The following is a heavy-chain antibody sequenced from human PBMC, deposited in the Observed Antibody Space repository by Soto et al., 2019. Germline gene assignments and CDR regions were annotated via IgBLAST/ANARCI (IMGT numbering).Heavy chain of an antibody. D-gene: IGHD6-13*01. Sequence: GGSLRLSCAASGFTFSSYAMSWVRQAPGKGLEWVSAISGSGGSTYYADSVKGRFTISRDNSKNTLYLQMNSLRAEDTAVYYCAKDPRGVAAAGRSYFDYWGQGTLVTVSS. V-gene: IGHV3-23*01. CDR2: ISGSGGST. CDR3: AKDPRGVAAAGRSYFDY. CDR1: GFTFSSYA. J-gene: IGHJ4*02.